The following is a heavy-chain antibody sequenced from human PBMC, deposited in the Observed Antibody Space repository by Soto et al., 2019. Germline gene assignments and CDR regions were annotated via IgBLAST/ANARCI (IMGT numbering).Heavy chain of an antibody. Sequence: QLQLQESGPGLVKPSETLSLTCTVSGGSISSSSYYWGWIRQPPGKGLEWIGSIYYSGSTYYNPSLRSRVTISVDTSKNQFSLKLSSVTAADTAVYYCATLWFGEADYWGQGTLVTVSS. CDR3: ATLWFGEADY. D-gene: IGHD3-10*01. CDR2: IYYSGST. CDR1: GGSISSSSYY. V-gene: IGHV4-39*01. J-gene: IGHJ4*02.